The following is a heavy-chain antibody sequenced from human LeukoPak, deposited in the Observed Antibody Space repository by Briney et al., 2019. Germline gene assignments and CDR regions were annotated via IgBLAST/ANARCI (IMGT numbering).Heavy chain of an antibody. V-gene: IGHV1-2*06. D-gene: IGHD3-10*01. CDR3: ARLRWAVRGVIIGMDV. CDR2: INPNSGDT. Sequence: ASVKVSCKASGYTFTGYYVHWVRQAPGQGLEWMGRINPNSGDTNYAQKFQGRVTMTRDTSISTAYMELSRLRSDDTAVYYCARLRWAVRGVIIGMDVWGQGTTVTVSS. CDR1: GYTFTGYY. J-gene: IGHJ6*02.